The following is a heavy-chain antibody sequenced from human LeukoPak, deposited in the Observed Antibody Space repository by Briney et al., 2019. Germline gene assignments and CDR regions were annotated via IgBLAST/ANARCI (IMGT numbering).Heavy chain of an antibody. V-gene: IGHV3-9*02. CDR2: ISWNSGSI. D-gene: IGHD2-15*01. CDR3: AKDKGYCSGGSCEGYFDY. J-gene: IGHJ4*02. Sequence: GGSLRLSCAASGFTSDDYAMHWVRQAPGKGLEWVSGISWNSGSIGYADSVKGRFTISRDNAKNSLYLQMNSLRAEDTALYYCAKDKGYCSGGSCEGYFDYWGQGTLVTVS. CDR1: GFTSDDYA.